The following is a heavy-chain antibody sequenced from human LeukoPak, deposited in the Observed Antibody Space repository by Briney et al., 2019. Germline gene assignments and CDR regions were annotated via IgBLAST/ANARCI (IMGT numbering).Heavy chain of an antibody. V-gene: IGHV1-2*02. CDR1: GYTFTGYY. CDR2: INPNSGGT. Sequence: ASVKVSCKASGYTFTGYYMHWVRQAPGQGLEWMGWINPNSGGTNYAQKFQGRVTMTRDTSISTAYMELSRLRSDDTAVNYCARRPYYYDSSGHHYYYYGMDVWGQGTTVTVSS. CDR3: ARRPYYYDSSGHHYYYYGMDV. D-gene: IGHD3-22*01. J-gene: IGHJ6*02.